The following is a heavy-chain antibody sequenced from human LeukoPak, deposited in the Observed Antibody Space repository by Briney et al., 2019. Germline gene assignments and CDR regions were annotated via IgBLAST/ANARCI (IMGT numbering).Heavy chain of an antibody. J-gene: IGHJ4*02. CDR3: ARGVGSGWSRSYFDY. V-gene: IGHV1-2*02. D-gene: IGHD6-19*01. CDR2: INPNSGGT. CDR1: GYTFAGYD. Sequence: ASVKVSCKASGYTFAGYDMHWVRQAPGQGLEWMGWINPNSGGTNYAQKFQGRVTMTRDTSISTAYMELSRLRSDDTAVYYCARGVGSGWSRSYFDYWGQGTLVTVSS.